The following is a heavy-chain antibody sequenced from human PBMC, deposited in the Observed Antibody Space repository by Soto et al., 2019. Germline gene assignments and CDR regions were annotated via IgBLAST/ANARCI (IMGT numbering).Heavy chain of an antibody. Sequence: EVQLVESGVGLVQPGGSLRLSCAASGFTVSSNYMTWVRQAPGKVLEWVSVIYSGGSTYYADSGKGRFTISRDNSKNTLYLQMNSLRAEDTAVYYCARGDSGYSYGSSLDYWGQGTLVTVSS. V-gene: IGHV3-66*01. J-gene: IGHJ4*02. CDR3: ARGDSGYSYGSSLDY. CDR2: IYSGGST. D-gene: IGHD5-18*01. CDR1: GFTVSSNY.